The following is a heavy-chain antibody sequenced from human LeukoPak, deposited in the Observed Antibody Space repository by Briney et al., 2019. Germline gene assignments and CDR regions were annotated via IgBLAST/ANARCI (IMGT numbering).Heavy chain of an antibody. D-gene: IGHD2-2*01. Sequence: ASVKVSCKASGYTFTRYFIHWLRQAPGQGLEWMGWINPKSGGTNYAQKFQGRVTMTRDRSISTASMELSSLRPDGTALYYCARSRRSTTNWFDPWGRGTLVTVSS. CDR1: GYTFTRYF. J-gene: IGHJ5*02. CDR3: ARSRRSTTNWFDP. V-gene: IGHV1-2*02. CDR2: INPKSGGT.